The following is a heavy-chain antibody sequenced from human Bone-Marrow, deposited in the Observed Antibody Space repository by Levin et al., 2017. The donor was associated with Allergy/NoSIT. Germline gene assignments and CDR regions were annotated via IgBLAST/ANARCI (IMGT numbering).Heavy chain of an antibody. V-gene: IGHV3-30*18. D-gene: IGHD3-3*01. CDR3: TKGGGEHYDFWSDYCETDV. CDR2: ISFDGNSK. CDR1: GFTFSSYG. J-gene: IGHJ6*02. Sequence: GGSLRLSCAASGFTFSSYGMNWVRQAPGKGLEWVAVISFDGNSKNYADSVKGRFTVSRDNSENTLHLQMNSLRVEDTAVYFCTKGGGEHYDFWSDYCETDVWGQGTTVTVSS.